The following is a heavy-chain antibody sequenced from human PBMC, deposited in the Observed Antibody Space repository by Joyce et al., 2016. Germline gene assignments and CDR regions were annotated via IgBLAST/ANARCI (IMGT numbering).Heavy chain of an antibody. Sequence: EVHLLESGGGLVQPGGSLRLSCVASGFTFSNYAMTWVRQAPGKGLEWVSTISGSVGNTYYADSLKGRFTISRDNFKNTLFLRMNSLRVDDTAQYYCARAYGVAAVRYYFDYWGQGTLIAVSS. CDR2: ISGSVGNT. CDR1: GFTFSNYA. D-gene: IGHD2-15*01. CDR3: ARAYGVAAVRYYFDY. V-gene: IGHV3-23*01. J-gene: IGHJ4*02.